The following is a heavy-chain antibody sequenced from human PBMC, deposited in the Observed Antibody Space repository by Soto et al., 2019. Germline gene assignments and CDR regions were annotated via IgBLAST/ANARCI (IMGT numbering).Heavy chain of an antibody. CDR1: CGSFSGYY. J-gene: IGHJ4*02. D-gene: IGHD5-12*01. Sequence: SETLSLTCAVYCGSFSGYYWSWIRQPPGKGLEWVGEINHSGSTNYNPSLKSRVTISVDTSKNQFSLKLSSVTAADTAVYYCARGGGLNSGYVDYWGQGTLVTVSS. CDR3: ARGGGLNSGYVDY. CDR2: INHSGST. V-gene: IGHV4-34*01.